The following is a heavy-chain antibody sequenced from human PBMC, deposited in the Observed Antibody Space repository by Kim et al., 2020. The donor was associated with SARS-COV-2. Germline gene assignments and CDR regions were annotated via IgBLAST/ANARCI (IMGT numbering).Heavy chain of an antibody. CDR3: ARHPPRSLWFGALGDFDH. CDR1: GASICSGNYY. J-gene: IGHJ4*02. D-gene: IGHD3-10*01. Sequence: SETLSLTCSVSGASICSGNYYWGWIRQPPGKGLEWIGSIYYTGDTYYNPSLKSRVSISVDTSKNQISLNLRSVTAADTALFYCARHPPRSLWFGALGDFDHWGQGTLVAVSS. CDR2: IYYTGDT. V-gene: IGHV4-39*01.